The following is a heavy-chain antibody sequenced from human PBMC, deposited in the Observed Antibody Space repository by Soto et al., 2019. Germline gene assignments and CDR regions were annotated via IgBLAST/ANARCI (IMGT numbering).Heavy chain of an antibody. V-gene: IGHV3-49*04. CDR1: GFTFGDYA. CDR3: TGVLGGPTPPPTDS. CDR2: IRSKAYGGTT. Sequence: QSGGSLRLSCTASGFTFGDYAMSWVRQAPGRGLEWVGFIRSKAYGGTTEYAASVKGRFTISRDDSKSIAYLQMNSLKTEDTDVYQCTGVLGGPTPPPTDSWGKEPLLTVPS. D-gene: IGHD3-16*01. J-gene: IGHJ4*02.